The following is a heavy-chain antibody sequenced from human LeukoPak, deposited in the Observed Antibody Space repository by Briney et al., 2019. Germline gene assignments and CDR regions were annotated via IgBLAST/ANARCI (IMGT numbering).Heavy chain of an antibody. Sequence: GASLQISCEASGSIFTTYWIVWVRQMPGKGLEWMGIIYPGDSDTRYSPSFQGQVTISADKSTSTAYLQWSSLKASDSAMYYCARQHGSGSYYSRAIDYWGQGTLVTVSS. V-gene: IGHV5-51*01. D-gene: IGHD3-10*01. CDR3: ARQHGSGSYYSRAIDY. J-gene: IGHJ4*02. CDR2: IYPGDSDT. CDR1: GSIFTTYW.